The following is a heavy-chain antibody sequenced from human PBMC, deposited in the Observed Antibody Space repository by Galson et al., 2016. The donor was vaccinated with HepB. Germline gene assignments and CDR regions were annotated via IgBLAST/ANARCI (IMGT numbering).Heavy chain of an antibody. CDR2: INPHSGDT. Sequence: SVKVSCKASGYKMIAFYMQWVRQAPGQGLEWMGWINPHSGDTNYAQNFQGRVTLTSDTSISTAYLELTGLRSDDTAVYYCARAGAVGIRWNKYSQFGLDFWGKWTTVTVSS. J-gene: IGHJ6*04. D-gene: IGHD2-15*01. CDR3: ARAGAVGIRWNKYSQFGLDF. V-gene: IGHV1-2*02. CDR1: GYKMIAFY.